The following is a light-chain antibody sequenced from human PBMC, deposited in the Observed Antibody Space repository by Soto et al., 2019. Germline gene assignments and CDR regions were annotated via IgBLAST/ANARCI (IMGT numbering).Light chain of an antibody. CDR3: QQHSHWPPWT. CDR2: DAS. J-gene: IGKJ1*01. Sequence: EIVLTQSPATLSLSPGERATLSCRASQGVSNYLAWYQQKPGQAPRLLIYDASNRASGIPARFSGSGSGTDFTLTISSLEPEDFAVYYCQQHSHWPPWTFGQGTRVEI. CDR1: QGVSNY. V-gene: IGKV3-11*01.